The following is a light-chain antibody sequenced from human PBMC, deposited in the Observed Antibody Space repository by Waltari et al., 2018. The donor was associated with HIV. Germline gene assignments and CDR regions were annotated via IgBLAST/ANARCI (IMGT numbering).Light chain of an antibody. CDR3: SAWDVTLNGLV. Sequence: QSLLTQSPSASGTPGQRVNLSCFGTRSNIRSRSVTWYQHFPGTPPKLLIFSNTERPSGVPDRFSGSKSGTSASLAISGLHSQDEADYYCSAWDVTLNGLVFGGGTRLSVL. CDR2: SNT. CDR1: RSNIRSRS. J-gene: IGLJ2*01. V-gene: IGLV1-44*01.